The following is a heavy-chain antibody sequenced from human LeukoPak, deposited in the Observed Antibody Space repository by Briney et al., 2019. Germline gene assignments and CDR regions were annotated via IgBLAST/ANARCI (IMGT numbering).Heavy chain of an antibody. CDR2: INPNSGGT. D-gene: IGHD2-15*01. J-gene: IGHJ4*02. CDR3: AREEHCSGGSCYAFDY. Sequence: GASVKVSCKASGYTFTGYYMHWVRQAPGQGLEWMGWINPNSGGTNYAQKFQGRVTMTRDTSISTAYMELSRLRSDDTVVYYCAREEHCSGGSCYAFDYWGQGTLVTVSS. CDR1: GYTFTGYY. V-gene: IGHV1-2*02.